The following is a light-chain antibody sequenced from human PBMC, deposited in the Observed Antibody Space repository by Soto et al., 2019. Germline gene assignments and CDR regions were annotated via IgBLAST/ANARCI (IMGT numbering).Light chain of an antibody. J-gene: IGLJ1*01. CDR2: EVN. CDR3: SSYSISTAYL. V-gene: IGLV2-14*01. CDR1: SSDVGGYDY. Sequence: QSALTQPASVSGSPGQSLTISCTGTSSDVGGYDYVSWYQLHPGKAPKLMVFEVNNRPSGVSYRFSGSKSGNTASLTISGLQAEDEADYFCSSYSISTAYLFGIGTKVTVL.